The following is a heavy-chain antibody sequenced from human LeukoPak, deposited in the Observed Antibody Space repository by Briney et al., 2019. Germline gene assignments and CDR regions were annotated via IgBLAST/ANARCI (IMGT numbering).Heavy chain of an antibody. Sequence: GGSLRLSCAASGFTVSSNYMSWVRQAPGKGLEWVSSISSSSSYIYYADSVKGRFTISRDNAKNSLYQQMNSLRAEDTAVYYCARDRGYSYSTHFDYWGQGTLVTVSS. D-gene: IGHD5-18*01. J-gene: IGHJ4*02. CDR1: GFTVSSNY. CDR2: ISSSSSYI. CDR3: ARDRGYSYSTHFDY. V-gene: IGHV3-21*01.